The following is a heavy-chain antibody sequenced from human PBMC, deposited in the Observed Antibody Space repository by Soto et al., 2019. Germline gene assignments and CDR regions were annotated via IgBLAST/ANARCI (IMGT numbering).Heavy chain of an antibody. Sequence: PGESLKISCEGSGYNFAGYWIAWVRQMPGKGLELMGIIYPSDSDTRYRPSFQGQVTISADKSISSAYLQWSSLRAADTAMYYCARGGVSSRIFDYWGQGTPVTVSS. J-gene: IGHJ4*02. CDR2: IYPSDSDT. CDR3: ARGGVSSRIFDY. V-gene: IGHV5-51*01. D-gene: IGHD3-3*01. CDR1: GYNFAGYW.